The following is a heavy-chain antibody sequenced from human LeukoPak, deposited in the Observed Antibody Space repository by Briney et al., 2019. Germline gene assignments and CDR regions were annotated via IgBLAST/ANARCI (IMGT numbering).Heavy chain of an antibody. Sequence: GGSLRLSCAASGFTFSSYEMNWVRQAPGKGLEWVSYISSSGSTIYYADSVKGRFTISRDNATNSLYLQMNSLRAEDTAVYYCARAPPVAPSYFDCWGQGTLFTVSS. CDR3: ARAPPVAPSYFDC. CDR2: ISSSGSTI. D-gene: IGHD6-19*01. J-gene: IGHJ4*02. CDR1: GFTFSSYE. V-gene: IGHV3-48*03.